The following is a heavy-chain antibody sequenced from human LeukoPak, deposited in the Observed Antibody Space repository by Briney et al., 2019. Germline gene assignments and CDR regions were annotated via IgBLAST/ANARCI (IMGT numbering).Heavy chain of an antibody. D-gene: IGHD3-3*01. V-gene: IGHV1-18*01. CDR2: ISAYNGNT. Sequence: ASVKVPCKASGYTFTSYGISWVRRAPGQGLEWMGWISAYNGNTNYAQKLQGRVTMTTDTSTSTAYMELRSLRSDDTAVYYCARDPQYRITIFGVVIAGEVNYGMDVWGQGTTVTVSS. CDR3: ARDPQYRITIFGVVIAGEVNYGMDV. CDR1: GYTFTSYG. J-gene: IGHJ6*02.